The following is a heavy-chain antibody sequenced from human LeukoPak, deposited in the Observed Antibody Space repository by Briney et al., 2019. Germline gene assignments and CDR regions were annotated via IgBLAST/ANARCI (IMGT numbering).Heavy chain of an antibody. Sequence: SETLSLTCAVSGGSISSGGYSWSWIRQPPGKGLEWIGYIYHSGSTYYNPSLKSRLTISVDRSKNQFSLKLSSVTAADTAVYYCASLVVVAATGSYYFDYWGQGTLVTVSS. CDR1: GGSISSGGYS. CDR3: ASLVVVAATGSYYFDY. CDR2: IYHSGST. V-gene: IGHV4-30-2*01. J-gene: IGHJ4*02. D-gene: IGHD2-15*01.